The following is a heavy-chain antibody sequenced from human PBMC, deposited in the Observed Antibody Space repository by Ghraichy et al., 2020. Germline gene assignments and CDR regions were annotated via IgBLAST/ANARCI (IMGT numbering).Heavy chain of an antibody. J-gene: IGHJ4*02. V-gene: IGHV1-58*02. Sequence: SVKVSCKASGFTFTSSAMQWVRQARGQRLEWIGWIVVGSGNTNYAQKFQERVTITRDMSTSTAYMELSSRRSEDTAVYYCAAAYYDSSGLDYWGQGTLVTVSS. CDR1: GFTFTSSA. CDR2: IVVGSGNT. D-gene: IGHD3-22*01. CDR3: AAAYYDSSGLDY.